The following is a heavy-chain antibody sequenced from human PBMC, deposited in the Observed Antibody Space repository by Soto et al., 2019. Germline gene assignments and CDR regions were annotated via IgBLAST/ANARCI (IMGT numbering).Heavy chain of an antibody. CDR3: ARGREYCSGGRCYETGSDY. Sequence: EVQVVESGGGLAQPGGSLRLSCAASGFSFSSYSMKWVRQAPGKGLEWVSEISRTSSGIYYADAVKGRFTISRDKAKNPMYLQMDSWRPADTAVYYCARGREYCSGGRCYETGSDYWGQGALVTVSS. D-gene: IGHD2-15*01. V-gene: IGHV3-48*01. CDR1: GFSFSSYS. J-gene: IGHJ4*02. CDR2: ISRTSSGI.